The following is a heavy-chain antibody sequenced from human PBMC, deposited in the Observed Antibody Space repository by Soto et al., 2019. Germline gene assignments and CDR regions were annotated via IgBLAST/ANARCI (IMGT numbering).Heavy chain of an antibody. V-gene: IGHV1-18*04. CDR1: GYTFTSYG. CDR2: ISAYNGNT. Sequence: ASVKVSCSAFGYTFTSYGISWVRQAPGQGLEWMGWISAYNGNTNYAQKLQGRVTMTTDTSTSTAYMELRSLRSDDTAVYYCAREGAAAGTSYYYGMDVWGQGTTVTVSS. J-gene: IGHJ6*02. CDR3: AREGAAAGTSYYYGMDV. D-gene: IGHD6-13*01.